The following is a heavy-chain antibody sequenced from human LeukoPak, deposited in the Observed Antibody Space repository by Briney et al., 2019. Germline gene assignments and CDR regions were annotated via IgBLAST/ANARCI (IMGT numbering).Heavy chain of an antibody. Sequence: ASVRVSCKASGYTFTGYYMHWVRQAPGQGLEWMGWINPNSGGTNYAQKFQGRVTMTRDTSISTAYMELSRLRSDDTAVYYCARGRGSYYEWFDPWGQGTLVTVSS. CDR1: GYTFTGYY. CDR3: ARGRGSYYEWFDP. D-gene: IGHD1-26*01. J-gene: IGHJ5*02. CDR2: INPNSGGT. V-gene: IGHV1-2*02.